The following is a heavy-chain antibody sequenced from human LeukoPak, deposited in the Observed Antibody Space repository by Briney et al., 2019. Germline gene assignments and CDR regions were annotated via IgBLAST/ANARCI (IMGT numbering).Heavy chain of an antibody. Sequence: SETLSLTCAVYGGSFSGYYWGWIRQPPGKGLEWIGNIYFSGRTYYNPSLKSRVTIYVDTSKNQLSLKMASATASDTAVYYCARTPTGTFSFAWFDPWGQGKLVTVSS. J-gene: IGHJ5*02. CDR3: ARTPTGTFSFAWFDP. CDR2: IYFSGRT. D-gene: IGHD1-1*01. V-gene: IGHV4-34*01. CDR1: GGSFSGYY.